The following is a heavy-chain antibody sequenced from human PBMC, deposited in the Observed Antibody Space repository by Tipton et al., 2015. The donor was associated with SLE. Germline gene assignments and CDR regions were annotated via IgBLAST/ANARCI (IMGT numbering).Heavy chain of an antibody. J-gene: IGHJ5*01. CDR1: GDSISSTAYY. V-gene: IGHV4-39*07. Sequence: TLSLTCSVSGDSISSTAYYWGWIRQPPGKGLEWIGSIYYSGGTYYNPSLKSRVTISVDTSKNQFSLNLSSVTAADTAVYYCARRTIFGPPRYDSWGQGTLVTVSS. CDR3: ARRTIFGPPRYDS. CDR2: IYYSGGT. D-gene: IGHD3-3*01.